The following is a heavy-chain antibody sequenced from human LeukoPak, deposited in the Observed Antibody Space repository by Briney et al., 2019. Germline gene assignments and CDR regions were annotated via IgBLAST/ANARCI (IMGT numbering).Heavy chain of an antibody. D-gene: IGHD1-26*01. J-gene: IGHJ4*02. CDR2: INPNSGGT. V-gene: IGHV1-2*02. CDR3: ARDEDSGSYYPHY. Sequence: ASVKVSCKASGYTFTGYYMHWVRQAPGQGLEWMGWINPNSGGTNYAQKFQGRVTMTRDTSISTAYMELSRLRSDDTAVYYCARDEDSGSYYPHYWGQGTLVTVSS. CDR1: GYTFTGYY.